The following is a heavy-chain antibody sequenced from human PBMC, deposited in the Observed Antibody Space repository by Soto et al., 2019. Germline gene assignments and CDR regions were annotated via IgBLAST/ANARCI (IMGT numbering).Heavy chain of an antibody. CDR1: GGSVSSAGYF. J-gene: IGHJ4*02. CDR3: ARATVNIFCDF. D-gene: IGHD4-17*01. CDR2: FHYTGSS. V-gene: IGHV4-61*08. Sequence: QVQLQESGPGLVKPSETLSLTCTISGGSVSSAGYFWSWIRQAPGRELEWIGYFHYTGSSHYNPCLKSRVTMSVDTCKNQFSLKLTSVTAADAAVYYCARATVNIFCDFWGQGTLVTVSS.